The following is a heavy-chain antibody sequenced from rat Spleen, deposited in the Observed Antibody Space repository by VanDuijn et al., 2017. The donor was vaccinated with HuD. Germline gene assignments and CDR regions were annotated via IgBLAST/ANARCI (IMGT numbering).Heavy chain of an antibody. CDR1: GFTYSNYV. CDR2: ISTGGGNT. CDR3: ARREELGGAFDY. J-gene: IGHJ2*01. Sequence: EVQLVESGGGLVQPGRSLKLSCAASGFTYSNYVMAWVSQAPTKGLEWVASISTGGGNTYYRDSVKGRFTISRDNAKETLYLQMDSLRSEDTATYYCARREELGGAFDYWGQGVMVTVSS. D-gene: IGHD5-1*01. V-gene: IGHV5S13*01.